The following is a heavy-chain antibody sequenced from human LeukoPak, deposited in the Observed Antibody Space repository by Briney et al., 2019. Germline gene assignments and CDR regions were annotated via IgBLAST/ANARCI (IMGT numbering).Heavy chain of an antibody. D-gene: IGHD3-16*02. V-gene: IGHV4/OR15-8*01. J-gene: IGHJ4*02. CDR1: GGSIDSTNW. CDR3: ARSHDHLWGNYPDY. Sequence: SETLSLTCDVSGGSIDSTNWWNWDRQPPGKGLEWIGEIHHDGRINYNPSLKSRVTLSVDKSKNQFSLRLNSVTAADTAMYYCARSHDHLWGNYPDYWGQGTLVTVSS. CDR2: IHHDGRI.